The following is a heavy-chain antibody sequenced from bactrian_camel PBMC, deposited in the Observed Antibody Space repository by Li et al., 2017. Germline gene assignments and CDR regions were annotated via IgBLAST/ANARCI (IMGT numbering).Heavy chain of an antibody. Sequence: HVQLVESGGGSVESGGSLKLACVASGFIYSSDHCVAWFRRAPGKEREAVASLTTGGTATVADSVKGRFTISRDNAKNTLYLQLNSLKTEDTARYYCAKAGYVGGPTYTGGEEYYYWGRGTQVTVS. CDR1: GFIYSSDHC. D-gene: IGHD2*01. J-gene: IGHJ4*01. CDR2: LTTGGTA. CDR3: AKAGYVGGPTYTGGEEYYY. V-gene: IGHV3S1*01.